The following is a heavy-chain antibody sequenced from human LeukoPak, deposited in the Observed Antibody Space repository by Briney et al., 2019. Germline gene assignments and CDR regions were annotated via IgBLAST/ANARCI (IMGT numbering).Heavy chain of an antibody. CDR1: GGTFSSYA. J-gene: IGHJ4*02. Sequence: SVKVSCKASGGTFSSYAISWVRQAPAQGLEWMGGIIPIFGTANYAQKFQGRVTITADESASTAYMELSSLRSEDTAVYYCARSFRGSGPYYFDYWGQGTLVTVSS. CDR3: ARSFRGSGPYYFDY. CDR2: IIPIFGTA. V-gene: IGHV1-69*01. D-gene: IGHD3-10*01.